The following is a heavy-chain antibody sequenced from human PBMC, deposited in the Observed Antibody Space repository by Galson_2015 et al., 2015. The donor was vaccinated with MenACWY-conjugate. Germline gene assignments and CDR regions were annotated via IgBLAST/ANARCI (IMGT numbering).Heavy chain of an antibody. D-gene: IGHD3-9*01. V-gene: IGHV3-30*18. CDR3: SKDCVLRDVDFVF. J-gene: IGHJ4*02. CDR2: ITYDGSNK. CDR1: GFTLSTYG. Sequence: SLRLSCAASGFTLSTYGMHWVRQVPGKGLEWVAVITYDGSNKSYADSVKGRFTISRDNSKNTLYLQMNSLRAEDTAMYYCSKDCVLRDVDFVFWGQGTLVTVSS.